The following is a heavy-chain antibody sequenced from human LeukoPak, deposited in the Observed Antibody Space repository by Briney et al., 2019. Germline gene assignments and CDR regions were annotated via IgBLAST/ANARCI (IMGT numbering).Heavy chain of an antibody. J-gene: IGHJ4*02. CDR1: GFTVSSSH. Sequence: PGGSLRLSCAASGFTVSSSHMTWVRQTPGKGLVWVSVTYSGGNTDYADSVKGRFTISRDNSRNTLYLQMSSLRVEDTAIYYCARGRDYFPIDYWGQGTFVIVSP. D-gene: IGHD2/OR15-2a*01. CDR2: TYSGGNT. CDR3: ARGRDYFPIDY. V-gene: IGHV3-53*01.